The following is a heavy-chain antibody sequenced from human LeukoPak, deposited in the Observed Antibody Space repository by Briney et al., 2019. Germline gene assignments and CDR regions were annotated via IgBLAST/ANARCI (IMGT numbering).Heavy chain of an antibody. V-gene: IGHV1-69*04. Sequence: GASVKVSCKASGGTFSSYAISWVRQAPGQGLEWMGRIIPILGIANYAQKFQGRVTITADKSTSTAYMELSSLRSEDTAVYYCASEPAAGTPDAFDIWGQGTMVTVSS. D-gene: IGHD6-13*01. CDR2: IIPILGIA. CDR3: ASEPAAGTPDAFDI. J-gene: IGHJ3*02. CDR1: GGTFSSYA.